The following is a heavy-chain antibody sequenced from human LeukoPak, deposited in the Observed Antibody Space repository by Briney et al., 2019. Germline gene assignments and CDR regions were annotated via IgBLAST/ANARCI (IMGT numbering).Heavy chain of an antibody. D-gene: IGHD3-22*01. CDR1: GGSISSYY. J-gene: IGHJ4*02. V-gene: IGHV4-59*01. Sequence: SETLSLTCTVSGGSISSYYWSWIRQPPGKGLEWIGYIYYSGSTNYNPSLKSRVTISVDTSKNQFSLKLSSVTAADTAVYYCARHYDSSGYYSWGQGTLVTVSP. CDR2: IYYSGST. CDR3: ARHYDSSGYYS.